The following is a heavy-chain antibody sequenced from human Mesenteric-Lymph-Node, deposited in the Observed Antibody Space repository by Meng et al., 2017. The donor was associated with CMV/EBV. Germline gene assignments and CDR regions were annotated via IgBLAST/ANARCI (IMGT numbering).Heavy chain of an antibody. CDR3: ARAKVAARSYYFDY. CDR1: GFMVNTYY. V-gene: IGHV3-66*02. D-gene: IGHD6-6*01. J-gene: IGHJ4*02. Sequence: GESLKISCAASGFMVNTYYTTWVRQAPGKGLEWVSIIHSDYSTYYTDSVRGRFTISRDNSKNTLYLQMNSLRAEDTAVYYCARAKVAARSYYFDYWGQGTLVTVSS. CDR2: IHSDYST.